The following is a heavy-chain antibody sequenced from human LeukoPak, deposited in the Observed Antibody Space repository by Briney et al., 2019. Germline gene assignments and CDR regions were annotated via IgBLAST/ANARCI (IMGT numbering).Heavy chain of an antibody. CDR3: ARVWVSGSYYVHNWFDP. J-gene: IGHJ5*02. Sequence: ASVKVSCKASGYTFISYGISWVRQAPGQGLEWMGWISAYNGNTNYAQKLQGRVTMTTDTSTSTAYMELRSLRSDDTAVYYCARVWVSGSYYVHNWFDPWGQGTLVTVSS. CDR1: GYTFISYG. D-gene: IGHD1-26*01. CDR2: ISAYNGNT. V-gene: IGHV1-18*01.